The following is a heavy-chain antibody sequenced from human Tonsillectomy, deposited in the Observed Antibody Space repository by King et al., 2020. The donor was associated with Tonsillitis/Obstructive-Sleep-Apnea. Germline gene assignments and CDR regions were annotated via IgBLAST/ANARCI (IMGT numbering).Heavy chain of an antibody. CDR1: GGSISSGGYS. CDR3: ARGALYGDYDWYFDL. Sequence: QLQESGSGLVKPSQTLSLTCGVSGGSISSGGYSWSWIRQPPGKGLEWIGYIFHSGSTYYNPSLKSRVTISIDRSKKQFSLRLSSVTAADTAVYYCARGALYGDYDWYFDLWGRGTLVTVS. D-gene: IGHD4-17*01. V-gene: IGHV4-30-2*01. J-gene: IGHJ2*01. CDR2: IFHSGST.